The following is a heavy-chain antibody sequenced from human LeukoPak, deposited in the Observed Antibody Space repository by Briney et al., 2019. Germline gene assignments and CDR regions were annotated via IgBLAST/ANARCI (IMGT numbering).Heavy chain of an antibody. CDR2: INPNSGGT. J-gene: IGHJ4*02. V-gene: IGHV1-2*02. CDR3: ARAKTISVLRYFDY. CDR1: GYTFTGYY. Sequence: GASVKVSCKASGYTFTGYYMHWVRQAPGQGLEWMGWINPNSGGTNSAQKFQGRVTMTRDTSISTAYMELSRLRSDDTAVYYCARAKTISVLRYFDYWGQGTLVTVSS. D-gene: IGHD2-8*01.